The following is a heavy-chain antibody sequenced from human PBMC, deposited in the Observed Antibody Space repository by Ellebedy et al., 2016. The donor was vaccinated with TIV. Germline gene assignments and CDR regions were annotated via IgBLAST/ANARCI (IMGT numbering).Heavy chain of an antibody. CDR2: IIPIFGTA. J-gene: IGHJ6*02. Sequence: ASVKVSCKASGGTFSSYAISWVRQAPGQGLEWMGGIIPIFGTANYAQKFQGRVTITADESASTAYMELSSLRSEDTAVYYCARDSPLGVVVPAAMSPYYYYYGMDVWGQGTTVTVSS. V-gene: IGHV1-69*13. CDR1: GGTFSSYA. D-gene: IGHD2-2*01. CDR3: ARDSPLGVVVPAAMSPYYYYYGMDV.